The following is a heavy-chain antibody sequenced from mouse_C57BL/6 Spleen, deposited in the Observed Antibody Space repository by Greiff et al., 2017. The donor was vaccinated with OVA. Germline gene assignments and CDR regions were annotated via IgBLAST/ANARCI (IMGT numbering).Heavy chain of an antibody. Sequence: EVKLVESGGGLVQPGGSLKLSCAASGFTFSDYGMAWVRQAPRKGPEWVAFISNLAYSIYYADTVTGRFTISRENAKNTLYLEMSSLRSEDTAMYYCARQGDYYGSSSGYFDVWGTGTTVTVSS. J-gene: IGHJ1*03. D-gene: IGHD1-1*01. CDR3: ARQGDYYGSSSGYFDV. V-gene: IGHV5-15*01. CDR2: ISNLAYSI. CDR1: GFTFSDYG.